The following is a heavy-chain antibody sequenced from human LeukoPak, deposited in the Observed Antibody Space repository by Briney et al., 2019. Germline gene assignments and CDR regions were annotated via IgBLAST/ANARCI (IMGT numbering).Heavy chain of an antibody. CDR3: ARDFRDCSGGSCYSSVDY. J-gene: IGHJ4*02. V-gene: IGHV1-46*01. CDR1: GYTFTSYY. Sequence: GASVNVSCKASGYTFTSYYMHWVRQAPGQGLEWMGIINPSGGSTSYAQKFQGRVTMTRDTSTSTVYMELSSLRSEDTAVYYCARDFRDCSGGSCYSSVDYWGQGTLVTVSS. CDR2: INPSGGST. D-gene: IGHD2-15*01.